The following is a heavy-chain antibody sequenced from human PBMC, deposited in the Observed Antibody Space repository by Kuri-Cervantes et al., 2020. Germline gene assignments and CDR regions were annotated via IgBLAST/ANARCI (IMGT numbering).Heavy chain of an antibody. J-gene: IGHJ4*02. CDR2: ITPFNGNT. V-gene: IGHV1-45*02. CDR1: GYTFTYRY. Sequence: SVKVSCKASGYTFTYRYLHWVRQAPGQALEWMGWITPFNGNTNYAQKFQDRVTITRDRSMSTAYMELSSLRSEDTAMYYCARQMSTYSSGYAYFDYWGQGTLVTVSS. D-gene: IGHD6-19*01. CDR3: ARQMSTYSSGYAYFDY.